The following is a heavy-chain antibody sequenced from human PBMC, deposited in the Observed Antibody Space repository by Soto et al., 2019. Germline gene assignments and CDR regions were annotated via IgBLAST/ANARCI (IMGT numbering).Heavy chain of an antibody. Sequence: PGGSLRLSCAASGFTFRSYGMHWVRQAPGKGLEWVAVIWYDGSNKYYADSVKGRLTISRDNSNPTLYLQMNSLRAEDTAVYYCSTHLVPWSGSRYGDYYYGKKVWGQGTTDTVSS. CDR3: STHLVPWSGSRYGDYYYGKKV. CDR2: IWYDGSNK. J-gene: IGHJ6*02. V-gene: IGHV3-33*01. CDR1: GFTFRSYG. D-gene: IGHD6-13*01.